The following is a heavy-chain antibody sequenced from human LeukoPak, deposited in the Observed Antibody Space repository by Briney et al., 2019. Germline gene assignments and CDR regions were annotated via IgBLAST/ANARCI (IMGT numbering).Heavy chain of an antibody. D-gene: IGHD3-3*01. CDR1: GGSISSSNYY. CDR2: IYYSGNT. CDR3: ARHAYYDFVTGLFDP. Sequence: SETLSLTCTVSGGSISSSNYYWGWIRQPPGKGLEWIGSIYYSGNTYYNPSLKSRVTISVDTSKNHFSLNLNSVTAGDTAMYYCARHAYYDFVTGLFDPWGQGTLVTVS. V-gene: IGHV4-39*01. J-gene: IGHJ5*02.